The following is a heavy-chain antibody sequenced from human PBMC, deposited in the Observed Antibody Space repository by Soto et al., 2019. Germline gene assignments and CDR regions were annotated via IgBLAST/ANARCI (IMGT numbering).Heavy chain of an antibody. J-gene: IGHJ4*02. Sequence: SGPTLVNPTQTLTLTFTFSGFSLSSTRVAVGWIRQPPGKALEWLALIYWDDDKRYSPFLKSRLTITKDTSKNQVVLTMTNMDPVDTATYYCAHRQYGSGSDYNVGGAFDYWGQGTLVTVSS. D-gene: IGHD3-10*01. CDR1: GFSLSSTRVA. V-gene: IGHV2-5*02. CDR2: IYWDDDK. CDR3: AHRQYGSGSDYNVGGAFDY.